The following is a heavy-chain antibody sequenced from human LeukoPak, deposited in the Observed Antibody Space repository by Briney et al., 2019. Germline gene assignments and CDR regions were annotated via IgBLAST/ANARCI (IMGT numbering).Heavy chain of an antibody. CDR3: ARDSYYYGSGSYPPMDV. V-gene: IGHV4-4*07. CDR1: GGSFSGYY. D-gene: IGHD3-10*01. J-gene: IGHJ6*04. CDR2: IYTSGST. Sequence: PSETLSLTCAVYGGSFSGYYWSWIRQPAGKGLEWIGRIYTSGSTNYNPSLKSRVTMSVDTSKNQFSLKLSSVTAADTAVYYCARDSYYYGSGSYPPMDVWGKGTTVTISS.